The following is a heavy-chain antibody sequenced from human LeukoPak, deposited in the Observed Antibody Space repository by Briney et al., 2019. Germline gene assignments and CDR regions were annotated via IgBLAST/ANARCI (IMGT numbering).Heavy chain of an antibody. CDR2: ISGSGDRT. D-gene: IGHD6-13*01. CDR1: GFTFNTYT. CDR3: AKGGPYSSSWGGKFDH. J-gene: IGHJ4*02. Sequence: GGSLRLSCAASGFTFNTYTMNWVRQAPGKGLEWVSSISGSGDRTYYADSVNGRFTISRDNSKNTLYLQMNSLSAEDTAIYYCAKGGPYSSSWGGKFDHWGQGTLVTVSS. V-gene: IGHV3-23*01.